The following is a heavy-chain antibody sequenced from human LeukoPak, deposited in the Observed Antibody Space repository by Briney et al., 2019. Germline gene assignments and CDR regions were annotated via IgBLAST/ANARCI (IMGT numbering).Heavy chain of an antibody. CDR3: AKLFPARGDYYDSSAINYY. Sequence: PGGSLRLSCAASGFTFSSYGMHWVRQAPGKGLEWVAVISYDGSNKYYADSVKGRFTISRDNSKNTLYLQMNSLRAEDTAVYYCAKLFPARGDYYDSSAINYYWGQGTLVTVSS. V-gene: IGHV3-30*18. J-gene: IGHJ4*02. D-gene: IGHD3-22*01. CDR2: ISYDGSNK. CDR1: GFTFSSYG.